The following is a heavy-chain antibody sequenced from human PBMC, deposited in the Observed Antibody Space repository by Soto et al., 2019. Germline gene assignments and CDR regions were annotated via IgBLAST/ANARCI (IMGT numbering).Heavy chain of an antibody. CDR2: IGSAGDT. CDR3: PRGWLATGGSLSYMDF. D-gene: IGHD6-13*01. Sequence: EVQLVESGGGLIQPGVSLRLSCAASGFTFSSYDMHWVRQAAGKGLAWVSGIGSAGDTYYRGSVKGPFTSSRENAKNSLYLQMNSLRAADTALYYCPRGWLATGGSLSYMDFWGKGTTVTVSS. V-gene: IGHV3-13*01. J-gene: IGHJ6*03. CDR1: GFTFSSYD.